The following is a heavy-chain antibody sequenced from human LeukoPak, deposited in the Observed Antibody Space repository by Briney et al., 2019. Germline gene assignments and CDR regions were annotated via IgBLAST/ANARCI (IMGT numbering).Heavy chain of an antibody. CDR3: ARDSTDCSGGSCYSDYYYYMDV. CDR1: GGSISSGSYC. Sequence: SQTLSLTCTVSGGSISSGSYCWSWIRQPAGKGLEWIGRIYTSGSTNYNPSLKSRVTISVDTSKNQFSLKLSSVTAVDTAVYYCARDSTDCSGGSCYSDYYYYMDVWGKGTTVTISS. CDR2: IYTSGST. V-gene: IGHV4-61*02. J-gene: IGHJ6*03. D-gene: IGHD2-15*01.